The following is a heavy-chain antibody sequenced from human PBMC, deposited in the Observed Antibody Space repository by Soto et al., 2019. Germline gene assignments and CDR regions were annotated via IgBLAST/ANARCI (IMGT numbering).Heavy chain of an antibody. D-gene: IGHD2-2*01. CDR2: VSGSGGRT. J-gene: IGHJ5*02. CDR1: GFTFSSYA. Sequence: GGSLRLSCAASGFTFSSYAMSWVRQAPGKGLEWVSAVSGSGGRTYYADSVKGRFTISRDNSKNTLYLQMNSLRAEDTAVYYCAKHGNCSTSCFVYDYFDPWGQGALVTVSS. CDR3: AKHGNCSTSCFVYDYFDP. V-gene: IGHV3-23*01.